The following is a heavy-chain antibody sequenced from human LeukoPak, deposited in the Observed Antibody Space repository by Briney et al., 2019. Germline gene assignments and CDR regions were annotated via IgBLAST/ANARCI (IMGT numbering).Heavy chain of an antibody. CDR2: ISYDGSNK. V-gene: IGHV3-30*04. CDR3: ARSLRQWLGSVTTSFDY. Sequence: GGSLRLSCAASGFTFSSYAMHWGRQAPGKGLEWVAVISYDGSNKYYADSVKGRFTISRDNSKNTLYLQMNSLRAEDTAVYYCARSLRQWLGSVTTSFDYWGQGTLVTVSS. J-gene: IGHJ4*02. CDR1: GFTFSSYA. D-gene: IGHD6-19*01.